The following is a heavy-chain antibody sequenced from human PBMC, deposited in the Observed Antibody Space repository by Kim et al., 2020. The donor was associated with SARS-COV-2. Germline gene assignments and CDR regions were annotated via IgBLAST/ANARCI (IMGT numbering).Heavy chain of an antibody. Sequence: ASVKVSCKASGYTFTSYGISWVRQAPGQGLEWMGWISAYNGNTNYAQKLQGRVTMTTDTSTSTAYMELRSLRSDDTAVYYCARDSVTNLKRITMVRGVIITRAWDYWGQGTLVTVSS. D-gene: IGHD3-10*01. CDR2: ISAYNGNT. CDR1: GYTFTSYG. CDR3: ARDSVTNLKRITMVRGVIITRAWDY. J-gene: IGHJ4*02. V-gene: IGHV1-18*01.